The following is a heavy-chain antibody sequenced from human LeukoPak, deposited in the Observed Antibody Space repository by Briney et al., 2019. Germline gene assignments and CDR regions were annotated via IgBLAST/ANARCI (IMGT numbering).Heavy chain of an antibody. V-gene: IGHV4-39*02. CDR2: IDYGGNT. J-gene: IGHJ4*02. CDR3: ARVSGKDIVVVPAALYFDY. CDR1: GGSISSRSYS. D-gene: IGHD2-2*01. Sequence: SETLSLTCSVSGGSISSRSYSWGWIRQPPGRGLEWIGSIDYGGNTYFNPSLKSRVTISVDTSKNQFTLKLSSVTAADTAVYYCARVSGKDIVVVPAALYFDYWGQGTLVTVSS.